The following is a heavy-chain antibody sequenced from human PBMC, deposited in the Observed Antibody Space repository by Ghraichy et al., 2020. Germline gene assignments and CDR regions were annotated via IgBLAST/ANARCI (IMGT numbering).Heavy chain of an antibody. V-gene: IGHV3-23*01. CDR2: ISDSHGPT. CDR3: AKGIHGSAWDPFDY. Sequence: GGSLRLSCAASGFTFSSYVFNWVRQAPGKGLEWVSTISDSHGPTYYTDSVKGRFTISRDNSKNTLYLQMNSLRAEDTAVYYCAKGIHGSAWDPFDYWGQGTLVTVSS. J-gene: IGHJ4*02. D-gene: IGHD6-19*01. CDR1: GFTFSSYV.